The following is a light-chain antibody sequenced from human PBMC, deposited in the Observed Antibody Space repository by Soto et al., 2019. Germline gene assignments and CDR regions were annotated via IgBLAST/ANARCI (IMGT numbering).Light chain of an antibody. J-gene: IGKJ4*01. CDR1: QSVSSSY. CDR3: EHYRTS. V-gene: IGKV3-20*01. CDR2: GAS. Sequence: EIVLTQSPGTLSLSPGERATLSCRASQSVSSSYLAWYQQKPGQAPRPIIYGASSRATGIPDRFSGSGSGTDFTLTITRLEPEDFAVYYCEHYRTSFGGGTRVEIK.